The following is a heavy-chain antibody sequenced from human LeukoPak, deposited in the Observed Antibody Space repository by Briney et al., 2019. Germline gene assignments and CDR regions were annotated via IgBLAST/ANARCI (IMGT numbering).Heavy chain of an antibody. CDR1: GFTFISYP. V-gene: IGHV3-23*01. D-gene: IGHD3-22*01. Sequence: GWSLTLSCASSGFTFISYPMSWVRQAPGKGLEGVAAISGSGWSTYYAVSVTGRFTICRDNSKQKLYLQMNSLRDEDTAVYYCAKATRGYYDSSGYYYAISYSFDYWGQGTLVTVSS. CDR3: AKATRGYYDSSGYYYAISYSFDY. CDR2: ISGSGWST. J-gene: IGHJ4*02.